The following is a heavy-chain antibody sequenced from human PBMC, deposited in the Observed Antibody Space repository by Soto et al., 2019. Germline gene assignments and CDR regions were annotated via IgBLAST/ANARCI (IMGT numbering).Heavy chain of an antibody. Sequence: GGSLRLSCAASGFTFSSYAMHWVRQAPGKGLEWVAVISYDGSNKYYADSVKGRFTISRDNSKNTLYLQMNSLRAEDTAVYYCARDTYYDILTGYSNFDYWGQGTLVTVSS. J-gene: IGHJ4*02. CDR3: ARDTYYDILTGYSNFDY. CDR1: GFTFSSYA. D-gene: IGHD3-9*01. V-gene: IGHV3-30-3*01. CDR2: ISYDGSNK.